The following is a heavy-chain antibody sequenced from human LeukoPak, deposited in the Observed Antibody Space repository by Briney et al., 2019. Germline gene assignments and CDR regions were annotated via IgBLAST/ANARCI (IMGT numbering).Heavy chain of an antibody. CDR3: ARPYTYSSSWYYFDH. CDR1: GYSFTSCW. V-gene: IGHV5-51*01. D-gene: IGHD6-13*01. CDR2: IYPGDSDT. J-gene: IGHJ4*02. Sequence: GESLKISCKGSGYSFTSCWIGWVRQMPGKGLEWMGIIYPGDSDTRYSPSFQGQVTISADKSISTAYLQWSSLKASDTAMYYCARPYTYSSSWYYFDHWGQGTLVTVSS.